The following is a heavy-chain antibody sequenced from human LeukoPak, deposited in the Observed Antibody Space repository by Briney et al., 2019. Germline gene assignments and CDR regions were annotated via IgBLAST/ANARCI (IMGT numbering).Heavy chain of an antibody. CDR2: ISSNGGST. Sequence: GGSLRLSCAASGFTFSSHAMHWVRQVPGKGLEYVSAISSNGGSTYYANSVKGRFTISRDNSKNTLYLQMGSLRAEDMAVYYCARVGYSGSYSDYWGQGTLVTVSS. J-gene: IGHJ4*02. CDR3: ARVGYSGSYSDY. D-gene: IGHD1-26*01. CDR1: GFTFSSHA. V-gene: IGHV3-64*01.